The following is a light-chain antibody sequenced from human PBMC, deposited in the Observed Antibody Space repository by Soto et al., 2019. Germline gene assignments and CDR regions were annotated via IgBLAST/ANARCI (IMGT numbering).Light chain of an antibody. V-gene: IGLV3-21*02. Sequence: SYELTQPPSVSVAPGQTARVTCEGNTIGSKSVHWYQQKPGQAPILVVYDDSDRPSGIPERFSGSNPGNTATLTINRVEAGDEADYYCQVWHSSGDQYVFGPGTKVTI. J-gene: IGLJ1*01. CDR2: DDS. CDR1: TIGSKS. CDR3: QVWHSSGDQYV.